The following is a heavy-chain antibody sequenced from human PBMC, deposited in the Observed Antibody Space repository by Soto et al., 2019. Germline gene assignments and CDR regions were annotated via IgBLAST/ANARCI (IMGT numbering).Heavy chain of an antibody. V-gene: IGHV3-11*06. CDR2: ISPGSRYP. Sequence: VGSLRVSCAGSGFTFGDSYMSWIRQAPGKGLEWLSYISPGSRYPAYADSVKGRFTISRDNAKRSLYLQMMSLTAEDTAIYYCVRGGGGGLFDPWGQGTMVTVSS. D-gene: IGHD2-15*01. CDR1: GFTFGDSY. CDR3: VRGGGGGLFDP. J-gene: IGHJ5*02.